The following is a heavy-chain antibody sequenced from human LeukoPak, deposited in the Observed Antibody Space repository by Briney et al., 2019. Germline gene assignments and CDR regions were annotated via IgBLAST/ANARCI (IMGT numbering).Heavy chain of an antibody. CDR2: IYYSGST. J-gene: IGHJ4*02. D-gene: IGHD3-10*01. Sequence: SETLSVTCTGSGGSISSSSYYWGWIRQPPGKGLEWIGSIYYSGSTYYNPSLKSRVTISVDTSKNQFSLKLSSVTAADTAVYYCVGEEVRGLTTSVDYWGQGTLVTVSS. CDR1: GGSISSSSYY. CDR3: VGEEVRGLTTSVDY. V-gene: IGHV4-39*01.